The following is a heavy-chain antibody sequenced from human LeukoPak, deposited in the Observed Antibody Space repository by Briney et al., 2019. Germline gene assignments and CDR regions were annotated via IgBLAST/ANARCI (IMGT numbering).Heavy chain of an antibody. D-gene: IGHD2/OR15-2a*01. Sequence: SETLSLTCTVSGGSISSGSYYWSWIRQPAGKGLEWIGRIYTSGSTNYNPSLKSRVTISVDTSKNQFSLKPSSVTAADTAVYYCARDSIYRYYMDVWGKGTTVTVSS. J-gene: IGHJ6*03. CDR3: ARDSIYRYYMDV. V-gene: IGHV4-61*02. CDR1: GGSISSGSYY. CDR2: IYTSGST.